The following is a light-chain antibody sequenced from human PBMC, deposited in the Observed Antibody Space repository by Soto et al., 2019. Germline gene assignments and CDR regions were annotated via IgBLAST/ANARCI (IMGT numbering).Light chain of an antibody. CDR1: QAVRNN. V-gene: IGKV3-11*01. Sequence: EIVLTQAPATLSLSPCERATLSCGASQAVRNNLAWYQQRPGQVPRLLIDDTSSRATGIPARFSGSGSGTDFTLTISSLEPEDFAVYYCQQHSNWPLTFGGGTKVDIK. J-gene: IGKJ4*01. CDR3: QQHSNWPLT. CDR2: DTS.